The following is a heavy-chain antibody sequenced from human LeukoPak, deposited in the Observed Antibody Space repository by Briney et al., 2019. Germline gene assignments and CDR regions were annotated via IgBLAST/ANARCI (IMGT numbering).Heavy chain of an antibody. V-gene: IGHV3-23*01. D-gene: IGHD3-10*01. Sequence: PGGSLRLSCAASGFTFSSYAMSWVRQAPGKGLEWVSAISGSGGSTYYADPVKGRFTISRDNSKNTLYLQMNSLRAEDTAVYYCAKDLGKGYGSGSFNYWGQGTLVTVSS. CDR1: GFTFSSYA. CDR3: AKDLGKGYGSGSFNY. CDR2: ISGSGGST. J-gene: IGHJ4*02.